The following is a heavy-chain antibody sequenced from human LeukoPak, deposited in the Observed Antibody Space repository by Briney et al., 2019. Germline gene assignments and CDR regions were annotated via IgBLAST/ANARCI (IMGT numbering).Heavy chain of an antibody. CDR3: AREGDIVVVPAAMGYWFDP. V-gene: IGHV1-18*01. Sequence: VASVKVSCKASGYAFTNYGISWVRQAPGQGLEWMGWISAYNGNTNYAQKLQGRVTMTTDTSTSTAYMELRSLRSDDTAVYYCAREGDIVVVPAAMGYWFDPWGQGTLVTVSS. CDR1: GYAFTNYG. J-gene: IGHJ5*02. CDR2: ISAYNGNT. D-gene: IGHD2-2*01.